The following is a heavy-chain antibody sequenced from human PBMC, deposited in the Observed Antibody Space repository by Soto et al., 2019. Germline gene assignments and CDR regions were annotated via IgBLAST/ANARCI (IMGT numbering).Heavy chain of an antibody. CDR1: GGSISNYY. Sequence: QVQLQESGPGLVKPSETLSVTCTVSGGSISNYYWSWIRQPPGKGLEWIAYIPSSGSTKYNPSLRSRVTISLDMSKNQFSLKSSSVTAADTAVYYCARLAPRDGDPQTVRAFDIWGQGTMVTVSP. J-gene: IGHJ3*02. CDR2: IPSSGST. D-gene: IGHD1-1*01. CDR3: ARLAPRDGDPQTVRAFDI. V-gene: IGHV4-59*01.